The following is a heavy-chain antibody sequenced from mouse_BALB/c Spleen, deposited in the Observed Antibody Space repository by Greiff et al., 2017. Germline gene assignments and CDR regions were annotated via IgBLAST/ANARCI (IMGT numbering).Heavy chain of an antibody. Sequence: EVQLVESGPGLVKPSQSLSLTCTVTGYSITSDYAWNWIRQFPGNTLEWMGYISYSGSTSYNPSLKSRISITRDTSKNQFFLQLNSVTTEDTATYYCARYYDGYYSYYFDYWGQGTTLTVSS. D-gene: IGHD2-3*01. V-gene: IGHV3-2*02. CDR3: ARYYDGYYSYYFDY. CDR1: GYSITSDYA. CDR2: ISYSGST. J-gene: IGHJ2*01.